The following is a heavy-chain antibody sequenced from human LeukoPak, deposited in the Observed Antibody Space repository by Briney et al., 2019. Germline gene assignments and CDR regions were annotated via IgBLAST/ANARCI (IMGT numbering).Heavy chain of an antibody. D-gene: IGHD3-10*01. Sequence: GESLEISCNGSGYKFTNYWIGWVRQMPGKGLEWMGINYPGDSDTRYSPSFQGQVTISADKSISTAYLQWNSVKASDTAMYYCARQYYYGSPPRDYGMDVWGQGTTVTVSS. V-gene: IGHV5-51*01. CDR3: ARQYYYGSPPRDYGMDV. J-gene: IGHJ6*02. CDR1: GYKFTNYW. CDR2: NYPGDSDT.